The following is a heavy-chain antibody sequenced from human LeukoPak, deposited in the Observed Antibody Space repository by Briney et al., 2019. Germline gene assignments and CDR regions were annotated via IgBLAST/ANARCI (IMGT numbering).Heavy chain of an antibody. V-gene: IGHV3-23*01. CDR3: AKAEGIVVVPSALHA. J-gene: IGHJ5*02. CDR1: GFTFNTYA. Sequence: GGSLRLSCAASGFTFNTYAMSWVRQAPGKGLEWVSGITVIVGSTYSADSVKGRFTLSRDNSKNTLYLQMNSLRAEDTAVYYCAKAEGIVVVPSALHAWGQGTLVTVSS. CDR2: ITVIVGST. D-gene: IGHD2-2*01.